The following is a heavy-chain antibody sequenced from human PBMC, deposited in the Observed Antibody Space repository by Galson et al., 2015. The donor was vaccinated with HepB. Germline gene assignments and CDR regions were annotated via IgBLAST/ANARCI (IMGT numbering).Heavy chain of an antibody. J-gene: IGHJ4*02. Sequence: SLRLSCAASGFSIRSHYMNWVRQAPGKGLEWVSVIHGGNKRYYANSVKGRFPISQEDSINTLFLQMNSLRVEDTAVYYCAQLGTGYWGQGTLVTVSS. CDR3: AQLGTGY. V-gene: IGHV3-53*01. D-gene: IGHD6-13*01. CDR1: GFSIRSHY. CDR2: IHGGNKR.